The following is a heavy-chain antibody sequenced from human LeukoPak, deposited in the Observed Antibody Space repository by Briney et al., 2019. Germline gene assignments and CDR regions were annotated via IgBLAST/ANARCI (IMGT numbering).Heavy chain of an antibody. CDR1: GGTFSSYA. J-gene: IGHJ4*02. CDR2: IIPLLGTA. CDR3: ARSSYHLRYSSGWYY. V-gene: IGHV1-69*13. Sequence: ASVKVSCKASGGTFSSYAISWVRQAPGQGLEWMEGIIPLLGTANYAQKFQGRVTITVDDSTSTAYMELSSLRSEDTAVYYCARSSYHLRYSSGWYYWGQGTLVTVSS. D-gene: IGHD6-19*01.